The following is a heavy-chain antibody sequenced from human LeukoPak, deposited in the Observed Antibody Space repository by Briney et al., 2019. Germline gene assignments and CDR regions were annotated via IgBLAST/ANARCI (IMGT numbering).Heavy chain of an antibody. Sequence: PGGSLRLSCAASGFTVSSNYMSWVRQAPGKGLEWVSLIYSDGSTYYADSVKGRFTISRDNSKNTLYLQMNSLRADDTAVYYCARSWFSTYFDFWGQGTLVTVSS. J-gene: IGHJ4*02. D-gene: IGHD3-10*01. V-gene: IGHV3-53*01. CDR2: IYSDGST. CDR1: GFTVSSNY. CDR3: ARSWFSTYFDF.